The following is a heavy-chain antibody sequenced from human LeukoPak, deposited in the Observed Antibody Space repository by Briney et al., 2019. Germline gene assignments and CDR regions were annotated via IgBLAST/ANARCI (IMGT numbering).Heavy chain of an antibody. CDR3: ARARGAVAGYFDF. Sequence: SETLSLTCAVYGGSFSGYYWSWIRQPPGKGLEWIGEINHSGSTNYNPSLKSRVTISVDTSKNQFSLKLSSVAAADTAVYYCARARGAVAGYFDFWGQGTLVTVSS. D-gene: IGHD6-19*01. J-gene: IGHJ4*02. CDR2: INHSGST. V-gene: IGHV4-34*01. CDR1: GGSFSGYY.